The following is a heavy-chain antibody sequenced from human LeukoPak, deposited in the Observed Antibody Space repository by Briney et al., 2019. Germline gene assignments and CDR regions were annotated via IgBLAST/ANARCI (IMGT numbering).Heavy chain of an antibody. V-gene: IGHV1-69*04. CDR2: IIPILGIA. CDR1: GGTFSSYA. J-gene: IGHJ4*02. CDR3: ARSALRGSYYWGFDY. D-gene: IGHD1-26*01. Sequence: ASVKVSCKASGGTFSSYAISWLRQAPGQGLEWMGRIIPILGIANYAQKFQGRVTITADKSTSTAYMELSSLRSEDTAVYYCARSALRGSYYWGFDYWGQGTLVTVSS.